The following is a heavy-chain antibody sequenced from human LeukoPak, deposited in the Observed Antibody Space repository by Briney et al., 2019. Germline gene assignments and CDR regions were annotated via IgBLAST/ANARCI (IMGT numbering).Heavy chain of an antibody. V-gene: IGHV4-59*08. Sequence: KASETLSLTCTVSGGSISSYYWSWIRQPPGKGLEWIGYIYYSGSTNYNPSLKSRVTISVDTSKNQFSLKLSSVTAADTAVYYCARGRAGKVPYYYYGMDVWGQGTTVTVSS. CDR1: GGSISSYY. J-gene: IGHJ6*02. CDR2: IYYSGST. CDR3: ARGRAGKVPYYYYGMDV. D-gene: IGHD6-19*01.